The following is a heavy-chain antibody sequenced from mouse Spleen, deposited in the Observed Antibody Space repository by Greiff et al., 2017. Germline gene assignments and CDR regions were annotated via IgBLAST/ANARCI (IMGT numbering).Heavy chain of an antibody. J-gene: IGHJ1*01. CDR3: APYSSGSPWYFDV. D-gene: IGHD2-12*01. Sequence: VQLQQSGAELVRPGASVKLSCTASGFNINDTYMHWVKQRPGQGLEWIGWIDPDNGDTKYAPKFQGKATLTVDTSSNTAYMELSSLTSEDSAVYFCAPYSSGSPWYFDVWGAGTTIPVSS. V-gene: IGHV14-4*02. CDR2: IDPDNGDT. CDR1: GFNINDTY.